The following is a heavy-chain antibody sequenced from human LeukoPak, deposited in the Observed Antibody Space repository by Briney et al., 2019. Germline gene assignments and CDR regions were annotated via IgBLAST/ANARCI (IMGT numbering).Heavy chain of an antibody. CDR3: ARDYDACFDY. D-gene: IGHD3-16*01. J-gene: IGHJ4*02. CDR1: GGTFSSYA. CDR2: INPSGGST. Sequence: ASVKVSCKASGGTFSSYAISWVRQAPGQGLEWMGIINPSGGSTSYAQKFQGRVTTTRDTSTSTVYMELSSLRSEDTAVYYCARDYDACFDYWGQGTLVTVSS. V-gene: IGHV1-46*01.